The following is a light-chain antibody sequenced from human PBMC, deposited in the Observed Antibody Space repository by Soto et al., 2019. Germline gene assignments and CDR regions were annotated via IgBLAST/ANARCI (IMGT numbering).Light chain of an antibody. J-gene: IGKJ1*01. V-gene: IGKV4-1*01. CDR2: WAS. CDR3: QQFCYTPRT. Sequence: DVVMTQSPDSLAVSLGERATINCKSSQSVLYTSNNKNYLSWYQQKPGQPPKLLIYWASTRESGVPDRFSGSGSGTDFTLTISSLQAEDVAAYYCQQFCYTPRTFGQGTKVEIK. CDR1: QSVLYTSNNKNY.